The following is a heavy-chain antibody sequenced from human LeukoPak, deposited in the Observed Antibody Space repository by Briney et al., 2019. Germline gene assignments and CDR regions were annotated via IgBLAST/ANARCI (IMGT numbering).Heavy chain of an antibody. Sequence: GGSLRLSCAASGFTFSSYGMHWVRQAPGKGLEWVAFIRYDGSNKYYADSVKGRFTISRDNSKNTLYLQMNSLRAEDTAVYYCARVPSSSGYYYHFDYWGQGTLVTVSS. J-gene: IGHJ4*02. CDR1: GFTFSSYG. CDR3: ARVPSSSGYYYHFDY. CDR2: IRYDGSNK. D-gene: IGHD3-22*01. V-gene: IGHV3-30*02.